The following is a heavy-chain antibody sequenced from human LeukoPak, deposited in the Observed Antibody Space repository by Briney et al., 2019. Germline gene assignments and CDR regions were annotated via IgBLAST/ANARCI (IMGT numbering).Heavy chain of an antibody. CDR3: VRVRYGPPDY. J-gene: IGHJ4*02. Sequence: PSETLSLTCTVSGGSISSYYWSWIRQPPGKGLEWIGYIYYSGSTNYNPSLKSRVTISVDTSKNQFSLKLSSVTAADTAVYYCVRVRYGPPDYWGQGTLVTVSS. V-gene: IGHV4-59*01. CDR2: IYYSGST. D-gene: IGHD5-18*01. CDR1: GGSISSYY.